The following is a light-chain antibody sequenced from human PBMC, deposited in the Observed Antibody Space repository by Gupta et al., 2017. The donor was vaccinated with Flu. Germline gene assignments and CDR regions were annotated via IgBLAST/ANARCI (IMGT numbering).Light chain of an antibody. V-gene: IGKV3D-15*01. CDR1: QAVSFN. Sequence: EIVMTQSPDTLSVSPGERATLSCRASQAVSFNVAWYQQRPGQVPRLLIYGASTRATGNPDRFSGRGSGTEFTLAISSRQSEDFAVYYCQQDNIWPAWSFGQGTKVEIK. CDR3: QQDNIWPAWS. J-gene: IGKJ1*01. CDR2: GAS.